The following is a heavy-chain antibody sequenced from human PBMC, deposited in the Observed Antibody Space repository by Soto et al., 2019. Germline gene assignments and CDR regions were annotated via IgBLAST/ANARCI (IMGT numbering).Heavy chain of an antibody. CDR2: ISYDGSNK. CDR1: GFTFSSYA. V-gene: IGHV3-30-3*01. D-gene: IGHD3-3*01. Sequence: QVQLVESGGGVVQPGRSLRLSCAASGFTFSSYAMHWVRQAPGKGLEWVAVISYDGSNKYYADSVKGRSTISRDNTKSTQYLQMNSLRAEDTAVYYCAKGGLRCLEWLAYGGYVWGQGTTVTVSS. CDR3: AKGGLRCLEWLAYGGYV. J-gene: IGHJ6*02.